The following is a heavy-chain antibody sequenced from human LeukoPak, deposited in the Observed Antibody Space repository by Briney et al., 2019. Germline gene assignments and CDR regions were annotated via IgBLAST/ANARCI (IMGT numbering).Heavy chain of an antibody. V-gene: IGHV1-8*01. D-gene: IGHD3-9*01. Sequence: ASVKGSCKASGYTFTSYEINWVRQATGQGLEWMGWMNPNSGDTGYAQKFQGRVTMTRDTSISTAYMELSSLRSEDTAVYYCARDILTGPTNWFDPWGQGTLVTVSS. CDR1: GYTFTSYE. CDR2: MNPNSGDT. J-gene: IGHJ5*02. CDR3: ARDILTGPTNWFDP.